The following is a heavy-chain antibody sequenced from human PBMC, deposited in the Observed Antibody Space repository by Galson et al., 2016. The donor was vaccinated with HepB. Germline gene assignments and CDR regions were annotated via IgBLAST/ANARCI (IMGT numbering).Heavy chain of an antibody. CDR3: AKRPYSYGWHYGMDV. Sequence: RLSCAASGFSFSSYSMSWVRQAPGKGLEWVSGITSGGTTYYADSVKGRFTISRDNSKNILYLQMKSLRDEDTAVYYCAKRPYSYGWHYGMDVWGQGTTVTVSS. D-gene: IGHD5-18*01. CDR1: GFSFSSYS. CDR2: ITSGGTT. V-gene: IGHV3-23*01. J-gene: IGHJ6*02.